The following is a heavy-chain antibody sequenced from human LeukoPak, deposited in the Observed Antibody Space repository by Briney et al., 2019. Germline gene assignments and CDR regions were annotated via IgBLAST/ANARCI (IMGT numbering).Heavy chain of an antibody. V-gene: IGHV1-18*01. CDR1: GYTFTCFG. Sequence: ASVKVSCKASGYTFTCFGISWLRQAPGQGLEWMGWISARNGNINYAQKFQGRVTMTTDTSTSTAYMELRSLRSDDTAVYYCARDNGGAYYFDTSAYYHNDAFDIWGQGTMVTVSS. CDR2: ISARNGNI. CDR3: ARDNGGAYYFDTSAYYHNDAFDI. J-gene: IGHJ3*02. D-gene: IGHD3-22*01.